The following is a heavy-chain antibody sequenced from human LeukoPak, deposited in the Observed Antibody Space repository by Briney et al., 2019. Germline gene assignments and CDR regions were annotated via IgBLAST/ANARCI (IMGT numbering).Heavy chain of an antibody. V-gene: IGHV1-18*01. D-gene: IGHD6-19*01. J-gene: IGHJ6*02. Sequence: ASVKVSCKASGYTFTSYGISWVRQAPGQGLEWMGWISAYNGNTNYAQKLQGRVTMTTDTSTSTAYMELRSLRSDDTAVYYCARDGPYSSGWHYYYYGMDVWGQGTTVIVSS. CDR3: ARDGPYSSGWHYYYYGMDV. CDR1: GYTFTSYG. CDR2: ISAYNGNT.